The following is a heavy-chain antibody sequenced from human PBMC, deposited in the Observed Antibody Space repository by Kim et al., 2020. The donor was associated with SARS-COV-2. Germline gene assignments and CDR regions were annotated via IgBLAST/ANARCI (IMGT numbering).Heavy chain of an antibody. J-gene: IGHJ4*02. D-gene: IGHD3-9*01. CDR3: ARDHSLRYFDWLLPGN. CDR1: GYTFTSYA. V-gene: IGHV1-3*01. CDR2: INAGNGNT. Sequence: ASVKVSCKASGYTFTSYAMHWVRQAPGQRLEWMGWINAGNGNTKYSQKFQGRVTITRDTSASTAYMELSSLRSEDTAVYYCARDHSLRYFDWLLPGNWGQGTLVTVSS.